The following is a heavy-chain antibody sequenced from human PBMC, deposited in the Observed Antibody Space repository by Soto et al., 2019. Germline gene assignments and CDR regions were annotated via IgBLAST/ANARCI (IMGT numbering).Heavy chain of an antibody. CDR3: ARPHVDIVATTSIYFGY. Sequence: GGSLRLSCAASGFTFTSYAMSWVRQAPGKGLEWVSVISGSGGGTYYADSVRGRFTISRDNSKNTLFLHMNSLRAEDTAVYYCARPHVDIVATTSIYFGYWGQGTLVTVSS. V-gene: IGHV3-23*01. D-gene: IGHD5-12*01. J-gene: IGHJ4*02. CDR2: ISGSGGGT. CDR1: GFTFTSYA.